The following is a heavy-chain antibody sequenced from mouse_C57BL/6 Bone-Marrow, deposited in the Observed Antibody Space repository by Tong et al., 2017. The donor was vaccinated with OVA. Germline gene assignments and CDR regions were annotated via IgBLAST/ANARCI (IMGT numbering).Heavy chain of an antibody. CDR3: ARRCYYGSSAWFAY. CDR2: ISSGGSYT. V-gene: IGHV5-6*01. Sequence: EVQLQESGGDLVKPGGSLKLSCAASGFTFSSYGMSWVRQTPDKRLEWVATISSGGSYTYYPDSVKGRFTISRDNAKNTLYLQMSSLKSEDTAMYYCARRCYYGSSAWFAYWGQGTLVTVSA. D-gene: IGHD1-1*01. J-gene: IGHJ3*01. CDR1: GFTFSSYG.